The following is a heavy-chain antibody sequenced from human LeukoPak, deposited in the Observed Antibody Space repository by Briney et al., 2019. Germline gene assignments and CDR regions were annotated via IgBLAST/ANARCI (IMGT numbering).Heavy chain of an antibody. CDR2: INPNTGVT. CDR1: GYAFTDCH. Sequence: ASVKVSCKASGYAFTDCHVHWVRQAPGQGLEWMGWINPNTGVTKYAQKFEGWVTITRDTSISTAYMALSRLRSDDTAIYYCASELHSSWFDYWGQGTLVTVSS. D-gene: IGHD6-13*01. V-gene: IGHV1-2*04. J-gene: IGHJ4*02. CDR3: ASELHSSWFDY.